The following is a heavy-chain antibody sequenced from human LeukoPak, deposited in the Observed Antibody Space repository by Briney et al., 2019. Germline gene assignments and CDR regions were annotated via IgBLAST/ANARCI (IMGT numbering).Heavy chain of an antibody. CDR1: GYTFTGYY. J-gene: IGHJ4*02. CDR2: INPNSGGT. V-gene: IGHV1-2*02. Sequence: ASAKVSCKASGYTFTGYYMHWVRQAPGQGLEWMGWINPNSGGTNYAQKFQGRVTMTRDTSISTAYMELSRLRSDDTAVYYCARSGVYQLPPFDYWGQGTLVTVSS. CDR3: ARSGVYQLPPFDY. D-gene: IGHD2-2*01.